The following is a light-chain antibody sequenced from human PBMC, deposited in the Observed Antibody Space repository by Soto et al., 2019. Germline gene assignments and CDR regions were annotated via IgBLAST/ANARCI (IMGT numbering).Light chain of an antibody. CDR3: QQYGSSTWT. J-gene: IGKJ1*01. Sequence: EVVLTQSPVTLSLSPGERATLSCRASQSVSSNLAWYQQKPGQAPRLLIYGASIRATGFPARFSGSGSGTEFTLTISRLEPEDFAVYYCQQYGSSTWTFGQGTKVDIK. V-gene: IGKV3-20*01. CDR2: GAS. CDR1: QSVSSN.